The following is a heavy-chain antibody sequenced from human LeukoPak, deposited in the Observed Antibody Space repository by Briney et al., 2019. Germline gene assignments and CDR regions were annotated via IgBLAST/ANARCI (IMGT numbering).Heavy chain of an antibody. J-gene: IGHJ4*02. CDR1: VDTFSSYY. D-gene: IGHD3-3*01. CDR3: ARGGVLRFLEHLDY. V-gene: IGHV1-46*01. Sequence: ASVKVSCKASVDTFSSYYMHWLRQAPGQGLEWMGIINPSGGSTTYAQKFQGRVTMTRDTSTSTVYMELSSLRSEDTAVYYCARGGVLRFLEHLDYWGQGTLVTVSS. CDR2: INPSGGST.